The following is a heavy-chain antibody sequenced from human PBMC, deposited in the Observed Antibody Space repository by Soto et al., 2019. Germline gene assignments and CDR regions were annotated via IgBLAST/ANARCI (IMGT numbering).Heavy chain of an antibody. V-gene: IGHV4-4*02. J-gene: IGHJ3*02. Sequence: SETLSLTCAVSSGSISSSNWWSWVGQPPGKGLEWIGEIYHSGSTNYNPSLKSRVTISVDKSKNQFSLKLSSVTAADTAVYYCAGPVRGDAFDIWGQGTMVTVSS. CDR3: AGPVRGDAFDI. CDR2: IYHSGST. D-gene: IGHD1-1*01. CDR1: SGSISSSNW.